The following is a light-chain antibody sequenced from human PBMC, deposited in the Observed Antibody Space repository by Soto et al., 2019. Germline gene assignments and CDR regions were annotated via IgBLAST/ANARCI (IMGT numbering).Light chain of an antibody. V-gene: IGLV2-14*03. CDR1: SSDIGGYNY. CDR3: SSYTSTSTLYV. CDR2: DVS. Sequence: QSALTQPASVSGSPGQSIIISCTGTSSDIGGYNYVSWYQQLPGKVPKLIIYDVSNRPSGVSDRFSGSKSGNAASLTISGLQAEDEADYYCSSYTSTSTLYVFGTGTKLTVL. J-gene: IGLJ1*01.